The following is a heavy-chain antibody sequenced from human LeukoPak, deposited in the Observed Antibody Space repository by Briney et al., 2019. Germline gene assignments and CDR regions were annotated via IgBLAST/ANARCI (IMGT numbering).Heavy chain of an antibody. J-gene: IGHJ4*02. CDR2: ISGSGGST. V-gene: IGHV3-23*01. CDR3: AKDVDSSTDY. D-gene: IGHD6-13*01. CDR1: GFTLSSYA. Sequence: GGSLRLSCAASGFTLSSYAMSWVRQAPGKGLEWVSAISGSGGSTYYADSVKGRFTISRDNSKNTLYLQMDSLRAEDTALYYCAKDVDSSTDYWGQGTLVTVSS.